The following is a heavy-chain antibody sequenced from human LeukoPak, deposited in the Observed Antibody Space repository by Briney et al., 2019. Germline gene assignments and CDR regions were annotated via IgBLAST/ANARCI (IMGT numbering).Heavy chain of an antibody. CDR2: MYHSGST. D-gene: IGHD1-26*01. CDR3: AREGPSGSSYDAFDI. CDR1: GGSVSSGGYS. V-gene: IGHV4-30-2*01. J-gene: IGHJ3*02. Sequence: PSETLSLTCAVSGGSVSSGGYSWSWIRQPPGRGLEWIGYMYHSGSTYYNPSLKSRVAISVDRSKNQFSLKLSSVTAADTAVYYCAREGPSGSSYDAFDIWGQGTMVTVSS.